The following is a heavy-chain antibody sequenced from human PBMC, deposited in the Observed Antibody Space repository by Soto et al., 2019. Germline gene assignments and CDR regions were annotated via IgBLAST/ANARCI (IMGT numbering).Heavy chain of an antibody. CDR1: EYTFTSYY. Sequence: ASVKVSCKASEYTFTSYYMHXARHAPGQGLEWMGIINPSGGSTSYAQKFQGRVTMTRDTSTSTVYMELSSLRSEDTAVYYCVRGYCSSTSCYANRNNWFDPWGQGTLVTVSS. CDR2: INPSGGST. CDR3: VRGYCSSTSCYANRNNWFDP. D-gene: IGHD2-2*01. V-gene: IGHV1-46*03. J-gene: IGHJ5*02.